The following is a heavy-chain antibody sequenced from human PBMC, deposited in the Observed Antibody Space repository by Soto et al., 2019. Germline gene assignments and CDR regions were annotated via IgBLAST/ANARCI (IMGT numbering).Heavy chain of an antibody. CDR1: GFTFYSYS. CDR3: ARVSTVTYSSSWADPNFDY. J-gene: IGHJ4*02. D-gene: IGHD6-13*01. CDR2: ISHDGTGR. V-gene: IGHV3-30*03. Sequence: TGGSLRLSCEASGFTFYSYSIHWVRQAPGKGLEWVATISHDGTGRYYADSVNGRFTISRDNSKTTVYLELSSLRVEDTAVYYCARVSTVTYSSSWADPNFDYWGQGTLVTVSS.